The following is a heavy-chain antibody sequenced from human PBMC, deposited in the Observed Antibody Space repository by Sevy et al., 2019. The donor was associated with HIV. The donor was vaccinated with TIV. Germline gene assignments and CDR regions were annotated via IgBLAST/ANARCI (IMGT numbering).Heavy chain of an antibody. CDR3: AKRDSITMIVVAHYYFDY. J-gene: IGHJ4*02. Sequence: LSLTCAASGFTFSSYAMSWVRQAPGKGLEWVSAISGSGGSTYYADSVKGRFTISRDNSKNTLYLQMNSLRAEDTAVYYCAKRDSITMIVVAHYYFDYWGQGTLVTVSS. V-gene: IGHV3-23*01. CDR1: GFTFSSYA. D-gene: IGHD3-22*01. CDR2: ISGSGGST.